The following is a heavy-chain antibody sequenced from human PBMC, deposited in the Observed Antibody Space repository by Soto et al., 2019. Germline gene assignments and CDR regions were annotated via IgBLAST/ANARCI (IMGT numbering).Heavy chain of an antibody. D-gene: IGHD5-12*01. CDR3: TRVSAWLFDS. CDR1: GFTYSSYG. Sequence: QVQLVESGGGVVQPGRSLRLSCAVSGFTYSSYGMHWVRQAPGKGLEWVAVIWYDGSNKYYADSVKGRFIISRDDSNNTLPLQINSLRAEDTGVYYCTRVSAWLFDSWGQGTLVTFSS. V-gene: IGHV3-33*01. CDR2: IWYDGSNK. J-gene: IGHJ4*02.